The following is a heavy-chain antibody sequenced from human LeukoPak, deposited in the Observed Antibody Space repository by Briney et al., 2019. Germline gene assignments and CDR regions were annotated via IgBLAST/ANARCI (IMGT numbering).Heavy chain of an antibody. Sequence: AAXVKVSCKASGYTFTSYYMHWVRQAPGQGLEGMGIINPSGGSKIYAKKFQGRVTMNRDKDKRTVYMEVRRQRVEDTAVYYCARCPGSSWLVDYWGQGTLVTVSS. CDR2: INPSGGSK. CDR3: ARCPGSSWLVDY. V-gene: IGHV1-46*01. CDR1: GYTFTSYY. J-gene: IGHJ4*02. D-gene: IGHD6-13*01.